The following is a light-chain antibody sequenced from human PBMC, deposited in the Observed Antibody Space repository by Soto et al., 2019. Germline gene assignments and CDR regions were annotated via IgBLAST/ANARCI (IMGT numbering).Light chain of an antibody. CDR3: QQYGSSRA. CDR1: QSGSSSY. Sequence: EIVLTQSPGTLSLSPGERATLSCRASQSGSSSYLAWYQQKPGQAPRLLIYGASSRATGIPDRFSGSGSGTDLTLTISRLEPEDFAVYYCQQYGSSRAFGQGTKVEIK. J-gene: IGKJ1*01. CDR2: GAS. V-gene: IGKV3-20*01.